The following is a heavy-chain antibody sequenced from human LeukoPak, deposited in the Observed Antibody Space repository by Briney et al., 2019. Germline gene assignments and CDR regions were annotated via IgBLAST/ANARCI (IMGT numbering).Heavy chain of an antibody. J-gene: IGHJ4*02. CDR1: GGSVSRGFYY. CDR2: VSYTGST. D-gene: IGHD2-15*01. V-gene: IGHV4-61*01. CDR3: AGGGDNAKTGY. Sequence: PSETLSLTCSVSGGSVSRGFYYWTWIRQSPGRGLEWIGYVSYTGSTNYNPSLKSRVTMSIDTSNNQFSLELRSVTAADTAVYYCAGGGDNAKTGYWGQGTPVTASS.